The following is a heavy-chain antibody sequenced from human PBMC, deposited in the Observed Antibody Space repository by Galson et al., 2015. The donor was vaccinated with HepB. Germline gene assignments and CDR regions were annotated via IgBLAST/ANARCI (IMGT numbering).Heavy chain of an antibody. CDR2: ISPDSVNI. Sequence: SLRLSCAASGVTFSYSYMSWGRQAPGDGLEWVSYISPDSVNIHSADSVQGRFTISRDNAKNSLYLQMSGLSVDDTAVYYCVRETAWRFDQWGQGILVTVSS. CDR1: GVTFSYSY. CDR3: VRETAWRFDQ. J-gene: IGHJ4*02. D-gene: IGHD1-1*01. V-gene: IGHV3-11*01.